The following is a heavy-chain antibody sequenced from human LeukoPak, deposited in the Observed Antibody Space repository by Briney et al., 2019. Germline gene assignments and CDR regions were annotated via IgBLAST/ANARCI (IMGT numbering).Heavy chain of an antibody. D-gene: IGHD3-9*01. CDR2: IWYDGSNK. CDR1: GFTFSSYG. Sequence: PGGSLRLSCAASGFTFSSYGMHRVRQAPGKGLEWVAVIWYDGSNKYYADSVKGRFTISRDNSKNTLYLQMNSLRAEDTAVYYCARTMRPILTGYYSLDYWGQGTLVTVSS. CDR3: ARTMRPILTGYYSLDY. J-gene: IGHJ4*02. V-gene: IGHV3-33*01.